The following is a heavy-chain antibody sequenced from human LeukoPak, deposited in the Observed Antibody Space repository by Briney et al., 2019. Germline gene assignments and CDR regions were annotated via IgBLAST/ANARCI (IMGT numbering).Heavy chain of an antibody. D-gene: IGHD3-3*01. CDR3: AREEIFGVVIGGVNWFDP. CDR2: TYYRSKWYN. CDR1: GDTVSSSSAA. J-gene: IGHJ5*02. Sequence: SQTLSLTCDISGDTVSSSSAAWNWIRQSPSRGLEWLGRTYYRSKWYNDYAVSVKSRITINPDTSKNQFSLQLNSVTPEDTAVYYCAREEIFGVVIGGVNWFDPWGQGTLVTASS. V-gene: IGHV6-1*01.